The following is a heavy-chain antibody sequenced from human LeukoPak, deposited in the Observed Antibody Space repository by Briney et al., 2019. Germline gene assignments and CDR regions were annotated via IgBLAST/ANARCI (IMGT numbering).Heavy chain of an antibody. Sequence: SETLSLTCTASGVSISSSSYYWGWIRQPPGKGLEWIGSIYYSGSTHYNPSLKGRVTISVDTSKNQFSLKLSSVTAADTAVYYCARHLYYYDSSGYYPLGYWGQGTLVTVSS. D-gene: IGHD3-22*01. CDR1: GVSISSSSYY. CDR2: IYYSGST. V-gene: IGHV4-39*01. J-gene: IGHJ4*02. CDR3: ARHLYYYDSSGYYPLGY.